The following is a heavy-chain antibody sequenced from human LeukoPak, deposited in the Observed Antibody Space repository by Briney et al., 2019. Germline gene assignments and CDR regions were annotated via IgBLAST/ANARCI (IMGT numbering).Heavy chain of an antibody. J-gene: IGHJ4*02. CDR3: ARWSGYGSPDY. CDR2: IKQDGSET. D-gene: IGHD5-12*01. CDR1: GFTFSSYA. Sequence: PGGSLRLSCAASGFTFSSYAMSWVRQAPGKGLEWVANIKQDGSETYHVDSVKGRFTISRDNTKNSLYLQMNSLRAEDTAVYYCARWSGYGSPDYWGQGTLVTVSS. V-gene: IGHV3-7*01.